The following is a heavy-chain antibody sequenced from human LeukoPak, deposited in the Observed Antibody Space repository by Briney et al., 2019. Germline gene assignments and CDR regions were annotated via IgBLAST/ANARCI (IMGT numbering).Heavy chain of an antibody. Sequence: PGGSLRLSCAASGFTFADYAMHWVRQAPGKGLEWVSGISWNSGSIGYADSVKGRFTISRDNAKNSLYLEMNSLRAEDTAVYYCAKQPAVTTYFDYWGQGTLVTVSS. CDR1: GFTFADYA. V-gene: IGHV3-9*01. CDR2: ISWNSGSI. J-gene: IGHJ4*02. CDR3: AKQPAVTTYFDY. D-gene: IGHD4-17*01.